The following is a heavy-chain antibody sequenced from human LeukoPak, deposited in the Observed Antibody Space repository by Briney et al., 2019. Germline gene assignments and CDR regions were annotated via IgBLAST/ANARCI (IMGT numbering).Heavy chain of an antibody. CDR2: MNPNSGNT. CDR3: ARDKGRGGAFDI. Sequence: ASVKVSCKASGYTFTSYDINWVRQATGQGLEWMGWMNPNSGNTGYAQKFQGRVTITRNTSISTAYMELSSLRSEDKAVYYCARDKGRGGAFDIWGQGTMVTVSS. D-gene: IGHD3-10*01. V-gene: IGHV1-8*03. CDR1: GYTFTSYD. J-gene: IGHJ3*02.